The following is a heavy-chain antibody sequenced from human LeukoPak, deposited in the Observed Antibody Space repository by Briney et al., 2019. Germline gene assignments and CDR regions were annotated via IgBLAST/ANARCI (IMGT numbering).Heavy chain of an antibody. Sequence: GASVKVSCKASGHTFTGYYVHWLRQAPGQGPEWMGWISPNGGDTRYAQKFQGRVILTRETSISTAYMELRRLRSDDAAVYYCARGDFGSRDYVPFDPWGQGTLVTVSS. D-gene: IGHD4-17*01. V-gene: IGHV1-2*02. J-gene: IGHJ5*02. CDR1: GHTFTGYY. CDR3: ARGDFGSRDYVPFDP. CDR2: ISPNGGDT.